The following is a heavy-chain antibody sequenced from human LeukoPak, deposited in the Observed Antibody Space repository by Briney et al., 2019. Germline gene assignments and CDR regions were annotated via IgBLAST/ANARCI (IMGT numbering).Heavy chain of an antibody. CDR2: IYHSGST. J-gene: IGHJ6*02. CDR3: ARGNYYGSGSSYSYYYYGMDV. CDR1: GGSISSGGYS. V-gene: IGHV4-30-2*01. Sequence: PSETLSLTCAVSGGSISSGGYSWSWIRQPPGKGLEWIGYIYHSGSTNYNPSLKSRVTISVDTSKDQFSLKLSYVTAADTAVYYCARGNYYGSGSSYSYYYYGMDVWGQGTTVTVSS. D-gene: IGHD3-10*01.